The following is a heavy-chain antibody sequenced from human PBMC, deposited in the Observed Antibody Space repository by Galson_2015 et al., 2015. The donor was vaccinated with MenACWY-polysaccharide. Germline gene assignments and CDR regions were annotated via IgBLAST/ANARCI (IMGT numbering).Heavy chain of an antibody. D-gene: IGHD1-1*01. CDR1: GFTFSDYW. Sequence: SLRLSCAASGFTFSDYWMHWVRQAPGKGLVWVSRINSDGSGTSYADSVKGRFTISRGNAKNTLYLRMNSLRAEDTAVYYCTTWGRDVYWVQGTVVTVSP. V-gene: IGHV3-74*01. CDR3: TTWGRDVY. J-gene: IGHJ4*02. CDR2: INSDGSGT.